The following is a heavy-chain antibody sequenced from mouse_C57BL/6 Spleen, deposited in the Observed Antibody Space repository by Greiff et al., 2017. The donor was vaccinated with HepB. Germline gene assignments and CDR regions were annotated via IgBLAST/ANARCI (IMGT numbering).Heavy chain of an antibody. D-gene: IGHD1-1*01. J-gene: IGHJ2*01. CDR3: TRENYYAQQVYFDY. Sequence: EVKLVESGTVLARPGASVKMSCKTSGYTFTSYWMHWVKQRPGQGLEWIGAIYPGNSDTSYNQKFKGKAKLTAVTSASTAYMELSSLTNEDSAVYYCTRENYYAQQVYFDYWGQGTTLTVSS. CDR2: IYPGNSDT. V-gene: IGHV1-5*01. CDR1: GYTFTSYW.